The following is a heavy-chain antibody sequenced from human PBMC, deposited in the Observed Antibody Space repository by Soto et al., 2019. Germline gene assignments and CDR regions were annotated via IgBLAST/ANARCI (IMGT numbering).Heavy chain of an antibody. D-gene: IGHD1-26*01. Sequence: QVQLRELGPGLVKPSETLSLTCTVSSGSIGTYFWSWIRQPPGKGLEWIGYIYYSGTTNYNPSLKSRVTIFLDTSKNQFSLRLSSVTAADTAVYYCARGRGGTYDAFDIWGQGTLVTVSS. CDR2: IYYSGTT. CDR1: SGSIGTYF. J-gene: IGHJ3*02. V-gene: IGHV4-59*01. CDR3: ARGRGGTYDAFDI.